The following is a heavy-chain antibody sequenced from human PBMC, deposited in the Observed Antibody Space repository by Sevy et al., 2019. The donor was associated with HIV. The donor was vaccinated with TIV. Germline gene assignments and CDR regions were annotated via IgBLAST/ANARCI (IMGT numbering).Heavy chain of an antibody. CDR2: IYYSGST. D-gene: IGHD2-2*01. Sequence: SETLCLTCNVSGGSISSYYWSWIRQPPGKGLEWIGSIYYSGSTNYNPSLQSRVSISVDTSKNQFSLKLNSVTAADTAMYYCARVGSTSLFFFDYWGQGTLVTVSS. V-gene: IGHV4-59*01. J-gene: IGHJ4*02. CDR3: ARVGSTSLFFFDY. CDR1: GGSISSYY.